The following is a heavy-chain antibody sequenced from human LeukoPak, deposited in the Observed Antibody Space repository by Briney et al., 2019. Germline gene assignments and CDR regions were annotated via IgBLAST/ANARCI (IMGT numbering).Heavy chain of an antibody. J-gene: IGHJ3*02. Sequence: PGGSLRLSCAASGFTFSSYGMHWVRQAPGKGLEWVAVIWYDGSNKYYADSVKGRFTISRDNSKNTLYLQMNSLRAEDTAVYYCAKSRVKGGWLAFDIWGQGTVVTVSS. D-gene: IGHD6-19*01. CDR3: AKSRVKGGWLAFDI. CDR1: GFTFSSYG. V-gene: IGHV3-33*06. CDR2: IWYDGSNK.